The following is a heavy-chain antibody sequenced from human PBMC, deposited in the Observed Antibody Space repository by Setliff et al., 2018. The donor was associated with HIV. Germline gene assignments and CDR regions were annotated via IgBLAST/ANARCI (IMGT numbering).Heavy chain of an antibody. D-gene: IGHD3-22*01. CDR3: TTDHDGSGRYYVTQVS. CDR2: IKHQNVGGTA. J-gene: IGHJ1*01. Sequence: GGSLRLSCAASGFTFNSAWLTWVRQAPGKGLEWVGHIKHQNVGGTAEYAAPVKGRFSISRDVSKYTVYLQMNSLKTEDTAVYFCTTDHDGSGRYYVTQVSWGQGTLVTVSS. V-gene: IGHV3-15*01. CDR1: GFTFNSAW.